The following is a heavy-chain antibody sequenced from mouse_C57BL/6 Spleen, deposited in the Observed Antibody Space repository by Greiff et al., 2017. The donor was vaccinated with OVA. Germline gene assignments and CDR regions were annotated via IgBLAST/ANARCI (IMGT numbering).Heavy chain of an antibody. Sequence: EVQLQQSGPGLVKPSQSLSLTCSVTGYSITSGYYWNWIRQTPGNKLEWMGYISYDGSNKYNPSLKNRISITRDTSKNQFFLKLNSVTTEDTATYYCARERTVAMDYWGQGTSVTVSS. CDR2: ISYDGSN. CDR3: ARERTVAMDY. D-gene: IGHD4-1*01. J-gene: IGHJ4*01. CDR1: GYSITSGYY. V-gene: IGHV3-6*01.